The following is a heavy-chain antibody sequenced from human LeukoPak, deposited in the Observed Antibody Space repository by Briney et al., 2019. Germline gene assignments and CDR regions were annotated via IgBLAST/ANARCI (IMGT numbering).Heavy chain of an antibody. CDR3: ARGAAVASPHY. Sequence: PSETLSLTCTVSGGSISSSSYYWGWIRQPPGKGLEWIGSIYYSGSTYYNPSLKSRVTISVDTSKNQFSLKLSSVTDADTAVYYCARGAAVASPHYWGQGTLVTVSS. J-gene: IGHJ4*02. D-gene: IGHD4-23*01. CDR2: IYYSGST. CDR1: GGSISSSSYY. V-gene: IGHV4-39*01.